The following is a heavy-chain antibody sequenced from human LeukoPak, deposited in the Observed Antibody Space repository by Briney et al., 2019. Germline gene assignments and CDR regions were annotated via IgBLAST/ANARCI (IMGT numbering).Heavy chain of an antibody. CDR3: ARLITGTYYYYYGMDV. J-gene: IGHJ6*02. V-gene: IGHV3-74*01. D-gene: IGHD1-20*01. CDR2: INSDGNYT. Sequence: GGSLRLSCAASGFTFSSYWMHWVRQAPGKGLVWVSRINSDGNYTHYAASVEGRFTISRDTAKNTLYLQLNSLRAADTAMYYCARLITGTYYYYYGMDVWGQGTTVTVSS. CDR1: GFTFSSYW.